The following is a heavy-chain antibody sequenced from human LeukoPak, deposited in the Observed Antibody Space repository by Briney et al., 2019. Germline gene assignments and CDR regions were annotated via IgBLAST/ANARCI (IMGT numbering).Heavy chain of an antibody. CDR3: AREDGGDNWFDP. J-gene: IGHJ5*02. CDR1: GFTFGDYW. D-gene: IGHD3-10*01. V-gene: IGHV3-74*01. Sequence: GGSLRLSCAASGFTFGDYWMHWVRQAPGKGLVGVSRINSDGRITSYADSVKGRFTISRDNAKNTLYLQMNSLRAEDTAVYYCAREDGGDNWFDPWGQGTLVTVSS. CDR2: INSDGRIT.